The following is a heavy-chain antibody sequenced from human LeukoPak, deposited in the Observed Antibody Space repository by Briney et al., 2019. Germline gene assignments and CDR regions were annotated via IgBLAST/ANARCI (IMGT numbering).Heavy chain of an antibody. CDR1: GFSLRSSGMC. D-gene: IGHD5-18*01. J-gene: IGHJ6*03. V-gene: IGHV2-70*11. CDR2: IDWDDDK. Sequence: RKSGPTLVNPTQTLTLTCTFSGFSLRSSGMCVSWVRQPPGKALEWLARIDWDDDKYYSTSLKTRLTISKDTSKNQVVLTMTNMDPVDTATYYCARILVDTTMTYFYYYMDVWGKGTTVTVSS. CDR3: ARILVDTTMTYFYYYMDV.